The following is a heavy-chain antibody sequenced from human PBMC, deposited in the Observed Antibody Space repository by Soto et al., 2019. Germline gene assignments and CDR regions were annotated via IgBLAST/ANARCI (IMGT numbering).Heavy chain of an antibody. J-gene: IGHJ4*02. V-gene: IGHV4-34*01. CDR1: GGSFSGYY. Sequence: LSLTCAVYGGSFSGYYWSWIRQPPGKGLEWIGEINHSGSTNYNPSLKSRVTISVDTSKNQFSLKLSSVTAADTAVYYCARSEYVLLWFGELLQTPTFDYWGQGTLVTVSS. CDR2: INHSGST. CDR3: ARSEYVLLWFGELLQTPTFDY. D-gene: IGHD3-10*01.